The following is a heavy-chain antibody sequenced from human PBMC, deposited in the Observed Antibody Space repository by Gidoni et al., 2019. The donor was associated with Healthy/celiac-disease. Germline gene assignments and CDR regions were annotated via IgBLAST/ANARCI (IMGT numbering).Heavy chain of an antibody. D-gene: IGHD3-10*01. CDR1: GGTFSSYA. V-gene: IGHV1-69*01. Sequence: QVQLVQSGAEVKKPGSSVKVSCKASGGTFSSYALSWVRQAPGQGLEWMGGLIPIFGTANYAQKFQGRVTITADESTSTAYMELSSLRSEDTAVYYCATRATYYYGSGNDGGYYYYYGMDVWGQGTTVTVSS. CDR2: LIPIFGTA. J-gene: IGHJ6*02. CDR3: ATRATYYYGSGNDGGYYYYYGMDV.